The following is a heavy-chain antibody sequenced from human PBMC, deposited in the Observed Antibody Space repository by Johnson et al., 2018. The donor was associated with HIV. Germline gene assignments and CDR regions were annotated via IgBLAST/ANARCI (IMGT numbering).Heavy chain of an antibody. J-gene: IGHJ3*02. D-gene: IGHD1-1*01. V-gene: IGHV3-30*03. CDR2: ISYDGSNK. CDR3: ARGTEGDGAFDI. Sequence: QVQLVESGGGVVQPGRSLRLSCAASGFTFSSYGMHWVRQAPGKGLEWVAVISYDGSNKYYADSVKVRFSISRDNSKNTLYFQMNSLRAEDTAVYYCARGTEGDGAFDIWGQGTMVTVSS. CDR1: GFTFSSYG.